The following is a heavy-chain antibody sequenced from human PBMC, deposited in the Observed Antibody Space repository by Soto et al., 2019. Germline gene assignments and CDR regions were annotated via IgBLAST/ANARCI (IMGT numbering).Heavy chain of an antibody. CDR2: IYYGGST. Sequence: SETLSLTCTVSGGSISSGDYYWRWIRQHPGKGLEWIGYIYYGGSTYFNPSLKSRVTLSVDTSKNQFSLKLSSVTAADTAVYYCARDNQISSSEPPFYYPYYGMDVWGQGTTVTVSS. CDR3: ARDNQISSSEPPFYYPYYGMDV. CDR1: GGSISSGDYY. J-gene: IGHJ6*02. V-gene: IGHV4-31*03. D-gene: IGHD6-6*01.